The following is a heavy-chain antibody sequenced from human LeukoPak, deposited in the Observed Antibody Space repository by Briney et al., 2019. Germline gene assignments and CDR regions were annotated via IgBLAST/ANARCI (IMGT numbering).Heavy chain of an antibody. J-gene: IGHJ6*02. Sequence: GESLKISCKGSGYSFISYWIGWVRQMPGKGLEWMGIIYPGDSDTRYSPSFQGQVTISADKSISTAYLQWSSLKASDTAMYYCARHVAVAGTPYYYYYYGMDVWGQGTTVTVSS. D-gene: IGHD6-19*01. CDR3: ARHVAVAGTPYYYYYYGMDV. CDR2: IYPGDSDT. CDR1: GYSFISYW. V-gene: IGHV5-51*01.